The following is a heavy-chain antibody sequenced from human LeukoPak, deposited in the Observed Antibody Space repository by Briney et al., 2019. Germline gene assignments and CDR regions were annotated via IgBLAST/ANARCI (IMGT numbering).Heavy chain of an antibody. J-gene: IGHJ4*02. CDR2: TSGSGSNT. Sequence: GGSLRLSCAASGFTFTSYAMSWVRQAPGKGLEWVSATSGSGSNTYYADSVKGRFTISRDNSKNTLYLQMNSLRAEDTAVYYCAKEGIVATISGEGFDYWGQGTLVTVSS. D-gene: IGHD5-12*01. CDR3: AKEGIVATISGEGFDY. V-gene: IGHV3-23*01. CDR1: GFTFTSYA.